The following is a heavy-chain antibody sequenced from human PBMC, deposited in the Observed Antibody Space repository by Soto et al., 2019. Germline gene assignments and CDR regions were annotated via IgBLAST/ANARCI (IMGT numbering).Heavy chain of an antibody. D-gene: IGHD3-22*01. CDR1: DFTFSIYT. Sequence: EEQLVESGGGLVRPGGSLRLSCAASDFTFSIYTMNWVRQAPGKGLEWLAYINSGSGTTHYADSVKGGFTISRDDAQKSLLLQMSNLRDEDTAVYYCARDIIVMSRTGMDVWGQGTTVTVSS. CDR2: INSGSGTT. CDR3: ARDIIVMSRTGMDV. J-gene: IGHJ6*02. V-gene: IGHV3-48*02.